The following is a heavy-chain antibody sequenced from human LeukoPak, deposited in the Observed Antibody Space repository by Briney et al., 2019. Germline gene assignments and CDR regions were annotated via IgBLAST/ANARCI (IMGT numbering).Heavy chain of an antibody. CDR3: ATPERGYSGYDFGS. Sequence: GASVKVSCKASGYTFTGYYMHWVRQAPGQGREWMGWINPNSGGTNYAQKFQGRVTMTRDTSISTAYMELSRLRCDDTAVYYCATPERGYSGYDFGSWGQGTLVTVSS. V-gene: IGHV1-2*02. D-gene: IGHD5-12*01. CDR1: GYTFTGYY. J-gene: IGHJ4*02. CDR2: INPNSGGT.